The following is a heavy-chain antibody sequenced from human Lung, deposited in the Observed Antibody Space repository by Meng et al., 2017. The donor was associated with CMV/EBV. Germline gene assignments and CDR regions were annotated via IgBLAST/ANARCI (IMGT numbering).Heavy chain of an antibody. V-gene: IGHV3-23*03. D-gene: IGHD2-2*01. CDR1: GFTFSSYA. Sequence: GESLKISCAASGFTFSSYAMSWVRQAPGKGLEWVSVIYSGGSSTYYADSVKGRFTISRDNSKNTPYLQMNSLRAEDTAVYYCAKDRDCSSTSCSIRFDYWGQGTLVTVSS. J-gene: IGHJ4*02. CDR2: IYSGGSST. CDR3: AKDRDCSSTSCSIRFDY.